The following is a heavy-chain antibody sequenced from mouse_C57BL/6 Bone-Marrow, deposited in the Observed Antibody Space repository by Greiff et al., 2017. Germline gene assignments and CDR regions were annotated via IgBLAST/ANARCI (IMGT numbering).Heavy chain of an antibody. J-gene: IGHJ4*01. CDR2: IYPRSGNT. Sequence: QVQLQQSGAELARPGASVKLSCKASGYTFTSYGISWVKQRTGQGLEWIGEIYPRSGNTYYNEKFKGKATLTADKSSSTAYMELRSMTSEDSAVYFCARGGLKRAMDYWGQGTSVTVSS. V-gene: IGHV1-81*01. D-gene: IGHD3-1*01. CDR1: GYTFTSYG. CDR3: ARGGLKRAMDY.